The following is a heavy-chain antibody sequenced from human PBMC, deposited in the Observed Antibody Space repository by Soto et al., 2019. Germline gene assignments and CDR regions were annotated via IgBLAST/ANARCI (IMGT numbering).Heavy chain of an antibody. V-gene: IGHV4-59*01. CDR3: AREQYNWKL. CDR2: VYHTGNT. Sequence: QVQLQESGPGLVKPSETLSLTCTVSGVSITPYYWTWIRHPPGQGLEWIGYVYHTGNTYYNPSLKSRVTISLDTSKNQVSLRLKSVTAADTAVYYCAREQYNWKLWGQGTQVTVSS. D-gene: IGHD1-20*01. CDR1: GVSITPYY. J-gene: IGHJ4*02.